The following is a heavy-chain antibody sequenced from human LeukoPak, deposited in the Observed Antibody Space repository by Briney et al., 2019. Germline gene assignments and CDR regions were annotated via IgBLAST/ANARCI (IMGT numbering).Heavy chain of an antibody. V-gene: IGHV1-3*01. D-gene: IGHD6-13*01. J-gene: IGHJ4*02. Sequence: ASVKVSCKASGYTFTSYAMHWVRQAPGQRLEWMGWINAGNGNTKYSQKFQGRVTITRDTSTNTLYLQLNSLRVDDTAVYFCAKEWRFSSSWYQYYFDYWGQGTLVTVSS. CDR2: INAGNGNT. CDR3: AKEWRFSSSWYQYYFDY. CDR1: GYTFTSYA.